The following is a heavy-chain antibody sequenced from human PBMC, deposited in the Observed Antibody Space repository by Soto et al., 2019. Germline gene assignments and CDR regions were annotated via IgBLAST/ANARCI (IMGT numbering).Heavy chain of an antibody. CDR1: GFTFSDAA. J-gene: IGHJ4*02. CDR2: IRSKAYSSAT. V-gene: IGHV3-73*01. D-gene: IGHD3-10*01. CDR3: TGHSGDY. Sequence: EVQLVESGGGLVQPGGSLTLSCAASGFTFSDAAIHWVRQASGKGLEWVGRIRSKAYSSATAYAASVKGRFTISRDDSTNTAYLQMNSLKAEDTAVYYCTGHSGDYGGQGTLVTVSS.